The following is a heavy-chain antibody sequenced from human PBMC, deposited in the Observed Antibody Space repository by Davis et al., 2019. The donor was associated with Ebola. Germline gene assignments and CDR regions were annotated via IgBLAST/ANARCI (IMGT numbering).Heavy chain of an antibody. J-gene: IGHJ4*02. CDR1: GFTFSSYA. Sequence: HTGGSLRLSCAASGFTFSSYAMSWVRQAPGKGLVWVSRINSDGSSTSYADSVKGRFTISRDNAKNTAYLQMNSLKTEDTAVYYCTRCYSSGWYSDYWGQGTLVTVSS. CDR2: INSDGSST. CDR3: TRCYSSGWYSDY. D-gene: IGHD6-19*01. V-gene: IGHV3-74*01.